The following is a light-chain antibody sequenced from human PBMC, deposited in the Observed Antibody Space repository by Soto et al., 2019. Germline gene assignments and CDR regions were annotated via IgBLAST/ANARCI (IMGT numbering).Light chain of an antibody. CDR3: QQYVSYPLT. CDR1: QAIGSW. Sequence: DIQMTQSPSTLSASVGDRVTVTCRADQAIGSWLAWLQQKPGRAPNLLIYKASSLPSGVPSRFSGSGSATEFFLTITSLQADDSATYYCQQYVSYPLTFGGGTKVEIK. CDR2: KAS. V-gene: IGKV1-5*03. J-gene: IGKJ4*01.